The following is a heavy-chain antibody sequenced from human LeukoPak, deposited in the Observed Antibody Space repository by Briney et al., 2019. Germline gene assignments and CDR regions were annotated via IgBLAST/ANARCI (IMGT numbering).Heavy chain of an antibody. J-gene: IGHJ4*02. CDR1: GGSISSSSYY. CDR2: IYYSGST. D-gene: IGHD4-17*01. Sequence: SETLSLTCTVSGGSISSSSYYWGWIRQPPGKGLEWIGSIYYSGSTHYNPSLKSRVTISVDTSKNQFSLKLSSVTAADTAVYYCANAYGDYRYYFDYWGQGTLVTVSS. CDR3: ANAYGDYRYYFDY. V-gene: IGHV4-39*01.